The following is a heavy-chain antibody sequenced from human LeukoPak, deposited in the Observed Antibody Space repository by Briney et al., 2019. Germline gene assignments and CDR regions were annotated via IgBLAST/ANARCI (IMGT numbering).Heavy chain of an antibody. CDR1: GYSISSGYY. J-gene: IGHJ4*02. D-gene: IGHD4-23*01. V-gene: IGHV4-38-2*02. CDR2: IYHSGST. Sequence: SETLSLTCSVSGYSISSGYYWGWIRQPPGKGLEWIGSIYHSGSTHYNPSLKSRVTISVDTSKNQFSLKLSSVTAADTAVYYCARADGGPGGELVYWGQGTLVTVSS. CDR3: ARADGGPGGELVY.